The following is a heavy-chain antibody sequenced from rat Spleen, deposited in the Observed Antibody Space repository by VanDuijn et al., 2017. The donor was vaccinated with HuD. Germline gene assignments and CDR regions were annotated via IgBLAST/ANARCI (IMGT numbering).Heavy chain of an antibody. V-gene: IGHV5-29*01. CDR1: GFTFSNYG. CDR2: ISYDGSST. Sequence: EVQLVESGGGLVQPGDSLKLSCAAAGFTFSNYGMAWVRQAPTKGLEWVATISYDGSSTYYRDSVKGRSTISRDNAKSTLYLQMDSLRSEDTATYYCTRLYYSNWFAYWGQGTLVTVSS. D-gene: IGHD1-1*01. J-gene: IGHJ3*01. CDR3: TRLYYSNWFAY.